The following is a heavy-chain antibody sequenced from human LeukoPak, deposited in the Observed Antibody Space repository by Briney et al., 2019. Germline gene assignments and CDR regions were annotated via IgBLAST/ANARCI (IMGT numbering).Heavy chain of an antibody. CDR3: ARACSSTSCSPYYCYGMDV. Sequence: KTSQTLSLTCTVSGGSISSGGYYWSWIRQHPGKGLEWIGYIYYSGSTYYNPSLKSRVTISVDTSKNQFSLKLSSVTAADTAVYYCARACSSTSCSPYYCYGMDVWGQGTTVTVSS. CDR1: GGSISSGGYY. CDR2: IYYSGST. D-gene: IGHD2-2*01. J-gene: IGHJ6*02. V-gene: IGHV4-31*03.